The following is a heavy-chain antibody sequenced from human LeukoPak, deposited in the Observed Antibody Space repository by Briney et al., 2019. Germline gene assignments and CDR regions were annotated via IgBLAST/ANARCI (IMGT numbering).Heavy chain of an antibody. V-gene: IGHV4-59*01. D-gene: IGHD2-15*01. CDR3: ARGPIVPFFDY. CDR1: GGSISSYY. Sequence: SETLSLTCTVSGGSISSYYWSWIRQPPGKGLEWIGYIYYSGSTNYNPSLKSRVTISVDTSKNQFSLKLSSVTAADTAVYYCARGPIVPFFDYWGQGTLVTVSS. CDR2: IYYSGST. J-gene: IGHJ4*02.